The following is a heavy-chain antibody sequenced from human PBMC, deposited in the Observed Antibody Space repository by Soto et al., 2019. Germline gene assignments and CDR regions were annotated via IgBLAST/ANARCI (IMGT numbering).Heavy chain of an antibody. CDR2: ISYDGSNK. D-gene: IGHD3-9*01. V-gene: IGHV3-30-3*01. CDR3: ARPKDILRDFDY. Sequence: GGSLRLSCAASGFTFSSYAMHWVRQAPGKGLEWVAVISYDGSNKYYADSVKGRFTISRDNSKNTLYLQMNSLRAEDTAVYYCARPKDILRDFDYWGQGTLVTVSS. J-gene: IGHJ4*02. CDR1: GFTFSSYA.